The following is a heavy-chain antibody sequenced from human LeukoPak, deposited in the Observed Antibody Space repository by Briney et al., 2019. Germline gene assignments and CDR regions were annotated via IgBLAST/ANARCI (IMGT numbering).Heavy chain of an antibody. J-gene: IGHJ4*02. CDR2: ISGSGGST. CDR1: GFTFSSYA. Sequence: GGSLRLSCAASGFTFSSYAMSWVRQAPGKGLEWVSAISGSGGSTYYADSVKGRFTISRDNSKNTLYLQMNSLRAEDTAVHYCAKDLRPYYDSSGYAVYWGQGTLVTVSS. V-gene: IGHV3-23*01. D-gene: IGHD3-22*01. CDR3: AKDLRPYYDSSGYAVY.